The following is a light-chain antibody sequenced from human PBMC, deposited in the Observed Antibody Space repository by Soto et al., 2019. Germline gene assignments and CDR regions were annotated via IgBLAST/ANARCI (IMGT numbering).Light chain of an antibody. CDR3: QQYNSYRIT. Sequence: DIQMTQSPSTLSASVGDSVTISCRASQSIGSWLAWYQQKTGKVPKLLIYKASSLESGVPSRFSGSGSGTEFTLTIGSLQPDDFATYYCQQYNSYRITFGQGTRLEIK. J-gene: IGKJ5*01. CDR2: KAS. CDR1: QSIGSW. V-gene: IGKV1-5*03.